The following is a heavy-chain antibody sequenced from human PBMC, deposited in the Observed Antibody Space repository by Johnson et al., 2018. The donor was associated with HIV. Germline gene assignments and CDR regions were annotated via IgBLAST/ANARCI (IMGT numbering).Heavy chain of an antibody. V-gene: IGHV3-7*01. D-gene: IGHD6-13*01. J-gene: IGHJ3*02. CDR2: IKQDGSEK. CDR3: ARGKGAAAAEAFDI. CDR1: GFTFSSYA. Sequence: VQLVESGGGVVQPGRSLRLSCAASGFTFSSYAMHWVRQAPGKGLEWVANIKQDGSEKYYVDYVKGRFTISRDNAKNSLYLQMNSLRAEDTAVYYCARGKGAAAAEAFDIWGQGTVVSVSS.